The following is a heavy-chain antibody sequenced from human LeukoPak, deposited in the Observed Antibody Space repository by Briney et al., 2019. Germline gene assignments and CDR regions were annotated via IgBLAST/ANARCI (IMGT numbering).Heavy chain of an antibody. CDR3: ARQVDIVATNYYYYYYMDV. J-gene: IGHJ6*03. V-gene: IGHV4-39*07. CDR1: GGSISSSSYY. CDR2: IHYSGST. Sequence: PSETLSVTCTVSGGSISSSSYYWGWIRRPPGKGLEWIGSIHYSGSTYYNPSLKSRVTISVDTSKNQFSLKLSSVTAADTAVYYCARQVDIVATNYYYYYYMDVWGKGTTVTVSS. D-gene: IGHD5-12*01.